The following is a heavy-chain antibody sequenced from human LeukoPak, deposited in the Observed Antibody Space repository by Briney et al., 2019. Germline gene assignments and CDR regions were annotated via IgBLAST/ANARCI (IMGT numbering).Heavy chain of an antibody. CDR1: GGPISSGGYY. D-gene: IGHD3-10*01. Sequence: PSQTLSLTCTVSGGPISSGGYYWSWIRQHPGKGLDWIGYIYYSGSTYYNPSLKSRVAISVDTSKNQFSLKLSSVTAADTAVYYCARRGGSGRSFDYWGQGTLVTVSS. J-gene: IGHJ4*02. V-gene: IGHV4-31*03. CDR3: ARRGGSGRSFDY. CDR2: IYYSGST.